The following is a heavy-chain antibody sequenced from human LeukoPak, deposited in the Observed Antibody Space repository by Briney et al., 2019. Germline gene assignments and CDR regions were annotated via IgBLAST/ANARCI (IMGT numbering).Heavy chain of an antibody. CDR3: ARLDGYCSGGSCYSVSFVDP. V-gene: IGHV4-39*01. D-gene: IGHD2-15*01. CDR2: IYYSGST. Sequence: SEALSLTCTVSGGSISSSNYYWGWIRQPPGKGLEWIGSIYYSGSTYYNPSLKSRVTISVDTSKNQFSLKLSSVTAADTAVYYCARLDGYCSGGSCYSVSFVDPWGQGTLVTVSS. J-gene: IGHJ5*02. CDR1: GGSISSSNYY.